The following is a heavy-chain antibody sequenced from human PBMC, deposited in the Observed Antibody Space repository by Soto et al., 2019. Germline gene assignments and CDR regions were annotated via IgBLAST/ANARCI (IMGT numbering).Heavy chain of an antibody. D-gene: IGHD6-25*01. Sequence: SETLSLTCTVSGGSISSGDYYWSWIRQPPGKGLEWIGYIYYSGSTYYNPSLKSRVTISVDTSKNQFSLKLSSVTAADTAVYYCARGGRLRRHYYYGMDAWGQGTTVTVSS. J-gene: IGHJ6*02. CDR2: IYYSGST. V-gene: IGHV4-30-4*01. CDR1: GGSISSGDYY. CDR3: ARGGRLRRHYYYGMDA.